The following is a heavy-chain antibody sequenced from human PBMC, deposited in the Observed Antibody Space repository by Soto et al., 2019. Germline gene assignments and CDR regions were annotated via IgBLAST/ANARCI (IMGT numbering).Heavy chain of an antibody. Sequence: GGSLRLSCAASGFTFSLYSMSWVRQAPGKGLEWVASITSSSSYIYYEDSLKGRFTISRDNAKNSLFLQLDSLRAEDTAVYFCVRARSTDSRPDYWGQGTLVTVSS. CDR2: ITSSSSYI. V-gene: IGHV3-21*01. J-gene: IGHJ4*02. CDR1: GFTFSLYS. CDR3: VRARSTDSRPDY. D-gene: IGHD3-22*01.